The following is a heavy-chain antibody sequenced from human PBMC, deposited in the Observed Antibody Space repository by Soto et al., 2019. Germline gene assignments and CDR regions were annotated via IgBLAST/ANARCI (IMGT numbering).Heavy chain of an antibody. CDR2: IRSKAYGGTA. CDR3: TRSITMIVVAGDYGMDV. D-gene: IGHD3-22*01. CDR1: GFTFGDYA. Sequence: LTLSCTASGFTFGDYAMSWFCQAPGKGLEWVGFIRSKAYGGTAEYAASVKGRFTISRYDSKSIAYLQMNSLKTEDTAVYYCTRSITMIVVAGDYGMDVWGQGTTVTVSS. V-gene: IGHV3-49*03. J-gene: IGHJ6*02.